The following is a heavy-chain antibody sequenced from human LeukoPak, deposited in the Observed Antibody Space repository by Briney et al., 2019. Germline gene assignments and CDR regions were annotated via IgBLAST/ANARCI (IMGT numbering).Heavy chain of an antibody. CDR2: IYHSGST. J-gene: IGHJ4*02. V-gene: IGHV4-4*02. D-gene: IGHD2-15*01. CDR3: ARAYCSGGSCYLVDY. CDR1: GGSISSSNW. Sequence: SGTLSLTCAVSGGSISSSNWWSWVRQPPGKGLEWIGEIYHSGSTNYNPSLKRRVTISVDKSKNQFSLKLSSVTAADTAVYYCARAYCSGGSCYLVDYWGQGTLVTVSS.